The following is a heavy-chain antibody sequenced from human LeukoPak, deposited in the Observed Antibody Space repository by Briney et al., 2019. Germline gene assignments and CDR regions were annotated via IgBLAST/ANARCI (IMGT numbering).Heavy chain of an antibody. D-gene: IGHD6-13*01. Sequence: GESLKISCKGSGYSFTSYWIGWVRQMPGKGLEWMGIIYPGDSDTRYSPSFQGQVTIPADKSISTAYLQWSSLKASDTAMYYCARLTGYSSSWYEAYYFDYWGQGTLVTVSS. V-gene: IGHV5-51*01. CDR3: ARLTGYSSSWYEAYYFDY. CDR2: IYPGDSDT. CDR1: GYSFTSYW. J-gene: IGHJ4*02.